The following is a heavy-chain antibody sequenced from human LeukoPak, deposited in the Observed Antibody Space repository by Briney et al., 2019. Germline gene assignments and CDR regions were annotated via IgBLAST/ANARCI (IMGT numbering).Heavy chain of an antibody. CDR1: GGSISSYY. Sequence: SETLSLTCTVSGGSISSYYWSWLRQPPGKGLEWIGYIYYSGSTNYNPSLKSRVTISVDTSKNQFSLKLSSVTAADTAVYHCARDESGSYSLDYWGQGTLVTVSS. CDR3: ARDESGSYSLDY. V-gene: IGHV4-59*01. D-gene: IGHD1-26*01. J-gene: IGHJ4*02. CDR2: IYYSGST.